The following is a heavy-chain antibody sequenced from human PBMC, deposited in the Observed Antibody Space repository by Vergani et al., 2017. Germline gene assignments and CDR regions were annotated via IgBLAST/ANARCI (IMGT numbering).Heavy chain of an antibody. J-gene: IGHJ4*02. Sequence: EVQLVQSGAEVKKPGESLRISCKDSGYSFTSYWISWVRQMPGKGLEWMGRIDPSDSYTNYSPSFQGHVTISADKSISTAYLQWSSLKASDTAMYYCATSYYYDSSGYSIDYWGQGTLVTVSS. CDR1: GYSFTSYW. CDR3: ATSYYYDSSGYSIDY. V-gene: IGHV5-10-1*03. CDR2: IDPSDSYT. D-gene: IGHD3-22*01.